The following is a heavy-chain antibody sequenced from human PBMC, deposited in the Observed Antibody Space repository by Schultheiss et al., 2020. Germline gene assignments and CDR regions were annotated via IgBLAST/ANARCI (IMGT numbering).Heavy chain of an antibody. J-gene: IGHJ6*02. V-gene: IGHV4-59*12. CDR3: AKEPLSYYYHYGMDV. CDR2: IYHSGST. CDR1: GGSISSYY. Sequence: SETLSLTCTVSGGSISSYYWSWIRQPPGKGLEWIGYIYHSGSTNYNPSLKSRVTISVDTSKNQFSLKLSSVTAADTAVYYCAKEPLSYYYHYGMDVWGQGTTVTVSS.